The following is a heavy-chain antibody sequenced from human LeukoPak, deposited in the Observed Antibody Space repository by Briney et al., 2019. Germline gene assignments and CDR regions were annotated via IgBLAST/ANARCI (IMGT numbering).Heavy chain of an antibody. CDR1: GFTFSSYE. CDR3: ARRPRAGWFDP. J-gene: IGHJ5*02. CDR2: IYYSGST. Sequence: GSLRLSCAASGFTFSSYEMNWVRQAPGKGLEWIGSIYYSGSTYYNPSLKSRVTISVDTSKNQFSLKLRSVTAADTAVYYCARRPRAGWFDPWGQGTLVTVSS. V-gene: IGHV4-39*01.